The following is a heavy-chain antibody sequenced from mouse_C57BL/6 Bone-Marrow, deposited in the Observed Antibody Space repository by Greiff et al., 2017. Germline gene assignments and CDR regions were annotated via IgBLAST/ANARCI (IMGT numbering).Heavy chain of an antibody. D-gene: IGHD1-1*01. CDR1: GFTFSSYG. CDR3: AIRYYYGSSYVSWYFDV. Sequence: EVKLMESGGDLVKPGGSLKLSCAASGFTFSSYGMSWVRQTPDKRLEWVATISSGGGYTYYPDSVKGRFPISRDNAKNTMYLQTSSLKSEGTAMYYCAIRYYYGSSYVSWYFDVWGTGTTVTVSS. J-gene: IGHJ1*03. CDR2: ISSGGGYT. V-gene: IGHV5-6*02.